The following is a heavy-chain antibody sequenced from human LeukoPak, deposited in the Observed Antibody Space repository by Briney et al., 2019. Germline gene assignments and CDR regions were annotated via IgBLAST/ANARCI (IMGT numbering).Heavy chain of an antibody. Sequence: GGSLRLSCATSGFTYRNYWMHWVRQVPGKGLLWLARINREGTFTAYADAVQGRFTISRDNAKNTLYLQMNSLRVDDTAVYYCGGRSNYNYYPYYLDVWGKGTTVTVSS. CDR2: INREGTFT. V-gene: IGHV3-74*01. CDR1: GFTYRNYW. D-gene: IGHD3-10*01. J-gene: IGHJ6*03. CDR3: GGRSNYNYYPYYLDV.